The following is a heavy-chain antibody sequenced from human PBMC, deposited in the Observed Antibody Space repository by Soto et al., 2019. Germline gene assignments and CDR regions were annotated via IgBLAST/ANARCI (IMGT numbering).Heavy chain of an antibody. CDR2: INHSGST. V-gene: IGHV4-34*01. D-gene: IGHD6-6*01. J-gene: IGHJ4*02. CDR1: GGSFSGYY. CDR3: ARLYSSSDY. Sequence: PSETLSLTCAVYGGSFSGYYWSWIRQPPGKGLEWIGEINHSGSTNYNPSLKSRVTISVDTSKNQFSLKLSSVTAADTAVYYCARLYSSSDYWGRGTLVTSPQ.